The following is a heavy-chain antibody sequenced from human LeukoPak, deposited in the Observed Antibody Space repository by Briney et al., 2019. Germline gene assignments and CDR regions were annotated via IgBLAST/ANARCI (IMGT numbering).Heavy chain of an antibody. CDR2: INPNSGGT. CDR1: GYTFTGYY. V-gene: IGHV1-2*02. J-gene: IGHJ4*02. D-gene: IGHD5-12*01. Sequence: ASVKVSCKASGYTFTGYYMHWVRQAPGQGLEWMGWINPNSGGTNYAQKFQGRVTMTRDTSISTAYMELSRLRSDDTAVYYCARLEGLRFPSPTLDYWGQGTLVTVSS. CDR3: ARLEGLRFPSPTLDY.